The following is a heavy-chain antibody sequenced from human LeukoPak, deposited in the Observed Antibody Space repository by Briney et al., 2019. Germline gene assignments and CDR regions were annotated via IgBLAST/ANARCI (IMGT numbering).Heavy chain of an antibody. CDR2: ISSSSSYI. J-gene: IGHJ6*03. V-gene: IGHV3-21*01. CDR1: GFTFSTCS. D-gene: IGHD4-17*01. CDR3: ARGGLRHYYYYYMDV. Sequence: GGSLRLSCAASGFTFSTCSMNWVRQAPGKGLEWVSSISSSSSYISYADSVKGRFTISRDNAKNSLYLQMNSLRAEDTAVYYCARGGLRHYYYYYMDVWGKGTTVTVSS.